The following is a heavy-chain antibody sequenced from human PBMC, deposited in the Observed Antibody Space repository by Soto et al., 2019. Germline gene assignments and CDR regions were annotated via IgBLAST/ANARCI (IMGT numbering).Heavy chain of an antibody. CDR3: VKASTMIVVVIQALDY. V-gene: IGHV3-64D*06. D-gene: IGHD3-22*01. CDR1: GCTFSSYA. CDR2: ISSNGSST. J-gene: IGHJ4*02. Sequence: PVGTLRLSCSASGCTFSSYAMHWVRQAPGKGLEYVSAISSNGSSTYYADSVKGRFTISRDNSKNTLYLQMSSLRAEDTAVYYCVKASTMIVVVIQALDYWGQGTLVTVSS.